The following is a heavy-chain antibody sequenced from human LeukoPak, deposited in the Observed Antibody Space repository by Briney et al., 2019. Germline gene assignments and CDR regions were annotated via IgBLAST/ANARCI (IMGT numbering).Heavy chain of an antibody. CDR3: ARAGGTGGIYYYYMDV. Sequence: PSETLSLTCTVSGGSISSYYWSWIRQPPGKGLEWMGYIYYSGSTNYNPSLKSRVTISVDTSKNQFSLKLSSVTAADTAVYYCARAGGTGGIYYYYMDVWGKGTTVTVSS. J-gene: IGHJ6*03. CDR2: IYYSGST. D-gene: IGHD3-10*01. V-gene: IGHV4-59*01. CDR1: GGSISSYY.